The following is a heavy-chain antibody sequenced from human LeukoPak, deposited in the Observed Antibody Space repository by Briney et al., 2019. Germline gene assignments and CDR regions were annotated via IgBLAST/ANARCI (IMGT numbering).Heavy chain of an antibody. D-gene: IGHD3-22*01. J-gene: IGHJ6*03. Sequence: SETLSLTCTVSGGSISSYYWSWIRQPAGKGLEWIGRIYTSGSTNYNPSLKSRVTMSVDTSKNQFSLKLSSVTAADTAVYYCAGRWSYYDSSGYYSPRDYYYYYMDVWGKGTTVTISS. CDR3: AGRWSYYDSSGYYSPRDYYYYYMDV. CDR1: GGSISSYY. CDR2: IYTSGST. V-gene: IGHV4-4*07.